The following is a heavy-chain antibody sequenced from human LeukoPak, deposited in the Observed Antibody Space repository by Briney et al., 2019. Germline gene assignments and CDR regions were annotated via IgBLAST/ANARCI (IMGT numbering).Heavy chain of an antibody. Sequence: QAGGSLRLSCAASGFTFSGYAMSWVRQAPGKGLEWVSAISGSGGSTYYADSVKGRFTISRDNSKNTLYLQMNSLRAEDKAVYYCAKVSSPRFWSGYDYWGQGTLVAVSS. CDR3: AKVSSPRFWSGYDY. D-gene: IGHD3-3*01. CDR2: ISGSGGST. J-gene: IGHJ4*02. CDR1: GFTFSGYA. V-gene: IGHV3-23*01.